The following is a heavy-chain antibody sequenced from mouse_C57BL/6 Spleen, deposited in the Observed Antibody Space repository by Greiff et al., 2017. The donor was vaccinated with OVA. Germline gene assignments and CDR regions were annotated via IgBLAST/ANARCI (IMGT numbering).Heavy chain of an antibody. D-gene: IGHD1-1*01. CDR1: GFTFSDYG. CDR2: ISSGSSTI. J-gene: IGHJ4*01. V-gene: IGHV5-17*01. CDR3: AISSLYAMDY. Sequence: EVKLVESGGGLVKPGGSLKLSCAASGFTFSDYGMHWVRQAPEKGLEWVAYISSGSSTIYYADTVKGRFTISRDNAKNTLFLQMTSLRSEDTAMYYCAISSLYAMDYWGQGTSVTVSS.